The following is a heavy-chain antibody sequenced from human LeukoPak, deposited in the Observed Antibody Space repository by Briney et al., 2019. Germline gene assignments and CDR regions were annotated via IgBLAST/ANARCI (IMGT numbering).Heavy chain of an antibody. CDR2: ISSGGSTI. CDR3: ARDTYGSGNSYNAPLDY. D-gene: IGHD3-10*01. CDR1: GLTFRTYS. V-gene: IGHV3-48*01. Sequence: GGSLRLSCAASGLTFRTYSMNWVRQAPGKGLEWVSYISSGGSTIYYADSVKGRFTISRDNAKNSLYLPMNSLRAEDTAMYYCARDTYGSGNSYNAPLDYWGQGTLVTVSS. J-gene: IGHJ4*02.